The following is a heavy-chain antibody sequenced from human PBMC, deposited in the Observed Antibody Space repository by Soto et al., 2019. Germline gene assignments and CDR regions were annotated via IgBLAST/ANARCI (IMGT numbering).Heavy chain of an antibody. CDR1: GYTFTGYY. D-gene: IGHD6-19*01. J-gene: IGHJ4*02. Sequence: GASVKVSCKASGYTFTGYYIHWVRQAPGQGLEWMGWVNPNSGGTNYAQKFQGWVTMTRGTSISTAYMELSRLRSDDTAVYYCVTSRVSIAVAGETEYYFDYWGQGTLVTVSS. CDR3: VTSRVSIAVAGETEYYFDY. V-gene: IGHV1-2*04. CDR2: VNPNSGGT.